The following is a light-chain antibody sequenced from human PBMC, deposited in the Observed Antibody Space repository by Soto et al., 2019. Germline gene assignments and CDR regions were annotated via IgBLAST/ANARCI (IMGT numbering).Light chain of an antibody. CDR1: QSINKW. Sequence: IQMTQSPSTLSASVGDRVTITCRASQSINKWVAWFQQKSGRAPKLLIYDAATLQSGVPSRFSGTGSGTDFTLTISSLQPEDFATYYCQQYHSYPITFGQGTRLEIK. V-gene: IGKV1-5*01. J-gene: IGKJ5*01. CDR2: DAA. CDR3: QQYHSYPIT.